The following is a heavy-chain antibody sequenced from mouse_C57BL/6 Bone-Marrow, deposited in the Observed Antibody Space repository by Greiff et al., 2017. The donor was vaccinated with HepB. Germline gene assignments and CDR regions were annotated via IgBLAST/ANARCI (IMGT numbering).Heavy chain of an antibody. CDR3: ASRLYGSSYGYFDV. V-gene: IGHV1-81*01. Sequence: VQLQQSGAELARPGASVKLSCKASGYTFTSYGISWVKQRTGQGLEWIGEIYPRSGNTYYNEKFKGKATLTADKSSSTAYMELRSLTSEDSAVYFCASRLYGSSYGYFDVWGTGTTVTVSS. CDR2: IYPRSGNT. CDR1: GYTFTSYG. D-gene: IGHD1-1*01. J-gene: IGHJ1*03.